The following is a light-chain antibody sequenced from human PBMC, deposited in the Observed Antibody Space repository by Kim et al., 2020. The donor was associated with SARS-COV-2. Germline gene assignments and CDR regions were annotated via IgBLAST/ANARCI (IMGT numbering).Light chain of an antibody. Sequence: EIVMTQSPATLSVSPGERATLSCRASQSVNSNLAWYQQKPGQVPRLLIYGASTRATDIPARFSGSGSGTEFTLIISNLHSEDIAVYYCQQYDNWPPYTFGQGTKLEI. V-gene: IGKV3-15*01. CDR1: QSVNSN. CDR3: QQYDNWPPYT. CDR2: GAS. J-gene: IGKJ2*01.